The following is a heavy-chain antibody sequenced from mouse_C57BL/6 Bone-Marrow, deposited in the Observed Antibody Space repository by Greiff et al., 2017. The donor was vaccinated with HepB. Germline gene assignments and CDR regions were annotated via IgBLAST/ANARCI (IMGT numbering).Heavy chain of an antibody. CDR3: TTLGAYAMDY. CDR1: GFNIKDDY. Sequence: EVMLVESGAELVRPGASVKLSCTASGFNIKDDYMHWVKQRPEQGLEWIGWIDPENGDTEYASKFQGKATITADTSSNTAYLQLSSLTSEDTAVYYCTTLGAYAMDYWGQGTSVTVSS. J-gene: IGHJ4*01. V-gene: IGHV14-4*01. CDR2: IDPENGDT.